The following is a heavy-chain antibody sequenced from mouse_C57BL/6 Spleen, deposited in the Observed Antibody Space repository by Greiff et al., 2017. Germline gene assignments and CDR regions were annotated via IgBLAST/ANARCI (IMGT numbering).Heavy chain of an antibody. J-gene: IGHJ4*01. CDR3: ASSNSYAMDD. CDR1: GFTFTDYY. V-gene: IGHV7-3*01. Sequence: DVKLVASGGGLVQPGGSLSLSCAASGFTFTDYYMSWVRQPPGKALEWLGFISNKANGYTTEYSASVKGRFTISRDNSQSSLYLQMNALRAEDSATYYCASSNSYAMDDWGQGTSVTVAS. CDR2: ISNKANGYTT. D-gene: IGHD2-5*01.